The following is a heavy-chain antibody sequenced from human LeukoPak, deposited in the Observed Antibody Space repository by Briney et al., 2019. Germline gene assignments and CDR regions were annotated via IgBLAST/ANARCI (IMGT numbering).Heavy chain of an antibody. J-gene: IGHJ4*02. CDR3: PTYGYDFWSGYNWHLFYY. D-gene: IGHD3-3*01. CDR2: ISGSGGST. CDR1: GFTFSSYA. V-gene: IGHV3-23*01. Sequence: QPGGSLRLSCAASGFTFSSYAMSWVRQAPGKGLEWVSAISGSGGSTYYADSVKGRFTISRDNSKNTLYPQMNSLRAEDTAVYYCPTYGYDFWSGYNWHLFYYWGQGTLVTVSS.